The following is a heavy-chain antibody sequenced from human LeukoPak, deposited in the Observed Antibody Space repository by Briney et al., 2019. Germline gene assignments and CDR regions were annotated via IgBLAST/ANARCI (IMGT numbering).Heavy chain of an antibody. D-gene: IGHD6-6*01. CDR3: AKDRGQLVPKYNWFDP. CDR1: GFTFSSYA. CDR2: ISSSGSST. J-gene: IGHJ5*02. V-gene: IGHV3-23*01. Sequence: GGSLRLSCAASGFTFSSYAMNWVRQAPGKGLEWVSAISSSGSSTYYADSVKGRFTISRENSKNTLYLQMNSLRAEDTAVYYCAKDRGQLVPKYNWFDPWGQGTLVTVSS.